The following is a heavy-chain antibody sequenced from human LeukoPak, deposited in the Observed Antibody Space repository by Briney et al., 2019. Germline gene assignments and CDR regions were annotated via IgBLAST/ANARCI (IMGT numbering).Heavy chain of an antibody. CDR2: IKQDGSEK. D-gene: IGHD1-26*01. CDR3: AREGGSYYTPFDY. CDR1: TFSFSDFW. V-gene: IGHV3-7*01. Sequence: GGSLRLSCAASTFSFSDFWMSWVRQAPGKGLEWVGNIKQDGSEKNYVDSVKGRFTISRDNAKTTLYLQMDSLRAEDTAVYYCAREGGSYYTPFDYWGQGTLVTVSS. J-gene: IGHJ4*02.